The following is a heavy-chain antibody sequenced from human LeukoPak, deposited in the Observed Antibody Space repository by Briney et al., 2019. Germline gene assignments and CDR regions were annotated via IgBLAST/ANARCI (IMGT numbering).Heavy chain of an antibody. CDR1: GGSISSSSYY. D-gene: IGHD6-19*01. J-gene: IGHJ4*02. Sequence: SETLSLTCTVSGGSISSSSYYWSWIRQPPGKGLEWIGEINHSGSTNYNPSLKSRVTISVDTSKNQFSLKLSSVTAADTAVYYCARVWSGTVWLVLGGLDYWGQGTLVTVSS. V-gene: IGHV4-39*07. CDR3: ARVWSGTVWLVLGGLDY. CDR2: INHSGST.